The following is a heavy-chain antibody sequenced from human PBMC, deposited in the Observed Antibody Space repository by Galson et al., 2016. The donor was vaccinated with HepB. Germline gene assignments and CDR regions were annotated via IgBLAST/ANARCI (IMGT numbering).Heavy chain of an antibody. D-gene: IGHD3-22*01. J-gene: IGHJ4*02. V-gene: IGHV1-18*04. CDR1: GYSFGGFG. CDR2: ISPYTGAT. CDR3: ARPQLLFGYNQDGFDV. Sequence: SVKVSCKASGYSFGGFGLTWVRQAPGQGLEWMGWISPYTGATDYAQKFKGRLTMTTDTSTNTAYMELRSLRSDDTAVYYCARPQLLFGYNQDGFDVWGQGTLVTVSS.